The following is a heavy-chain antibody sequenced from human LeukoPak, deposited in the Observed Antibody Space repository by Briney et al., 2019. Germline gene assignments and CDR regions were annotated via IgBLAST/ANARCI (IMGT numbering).Heavy chain of an antibody. CDR3: ARELRSGYYDHYYYYMDV. CDR1: GGTFSSYA. CDR2: IIPIFGTA. D-gene: IGHD3-22*01. J-gene: IGHJ6*03. V-gene: IGHV1-69*05. Sequence: GASVKVSCKASGGTFSSYAISWVRQAPGQGLEWMGGIIPIFGTANYAQKFQGRVTITTDESTSTAYMELSSLRSEDTAVYYCARELRSGYYDHYYYYMDVWGKETTVTVSS.